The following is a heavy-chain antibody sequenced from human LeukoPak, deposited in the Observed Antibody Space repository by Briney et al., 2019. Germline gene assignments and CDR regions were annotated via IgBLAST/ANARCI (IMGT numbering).Heavy chain of an antibody. CDR3: AKDLGMTTVTKAHYYYMDV. V-gene: IGHV3-23*01. D-gene: IGHD4-11*01. Sequence: PGGSLRLSCAASGFTFSSYAMSWVRQAPGKGLEWVSAISGSGGSTYYADSVKGRFTISRDNSKNTLYLQMNSLRAEDTAVYYCAKDLGMTTVTKAHYYYMDVWGKGTTVTVSS. J-gene: IGHJ6*03. CDR2: ISGSGGST. CDR1: GFTFSSYA.